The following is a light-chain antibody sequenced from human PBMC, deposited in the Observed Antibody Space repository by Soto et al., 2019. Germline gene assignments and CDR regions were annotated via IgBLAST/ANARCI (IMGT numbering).Light chain of an antibody. CDR1: SSDVGSYNL. V-gene: IGLV2-23*01. J-gene: IGLJ2*01. CDR3: CSYAGSSPVL. Sequence: QSALTQPASVSGSPGQSITISCTGTSSDVGSYNLVSWYQHHPGKAPKLMIYEGNKRPSGVSNRFSGSKSGNTASLTTSGLQAEDEADYYCCSYAGSSPVLFGGGTKLTVL. CDR2: EGN.